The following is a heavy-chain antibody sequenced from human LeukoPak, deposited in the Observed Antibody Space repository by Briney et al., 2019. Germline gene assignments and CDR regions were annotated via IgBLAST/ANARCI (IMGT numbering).Heavy chain of an antibody. J-gene: IGHJ5*02. CDR2: INWNGGST. CDR1: GFTFDDCG. Sequence: GGSLRLSCAASGFTFDDCGMSWVRQAPGKGLEWVSGINWNGGSTGYADSVKGRFTISRDNAKNSLYLQMNSLRAEDTALYYCARAGRYNWFDPWGQGTLVTVSS. CDR3: ARAGRYNWFDP. D-gene: IGHD4-17*01. V-gene: IGHV3-20*04.